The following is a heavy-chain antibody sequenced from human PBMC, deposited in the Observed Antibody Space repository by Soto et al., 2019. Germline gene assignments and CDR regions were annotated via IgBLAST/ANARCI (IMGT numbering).Heavy chain of an antibody. J-gene: IGHJ4*02. Sequence: SETLSLTCTVSGGSISSSSYYWGWIRQPPGKGLEWIGSIYYSGSTYYNPSLKSRVTISVDTSKNQFSLKLSSVTAADTAVYYCARRYCSGGSCYFDYWGQGPLVTVSS. CDR2: IYYSGST. CDR3: ARRYCSGGSCYFDY. CDR1: GGSISSSSYY. D-gene: IGHD2-15*01. V-gene: IGHV4-39*01.